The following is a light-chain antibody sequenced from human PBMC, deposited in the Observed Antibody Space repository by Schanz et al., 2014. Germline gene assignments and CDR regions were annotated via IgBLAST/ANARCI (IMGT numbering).Light chain of an antibody. J-gene: IGKJ2*01. CDR3: QQYNSYGYT. CDR1: QGISDW. V-gene: IGKV1D-16*01. Sequence: DIQMTQSPSSMSASVGDRVTITCRASQGISDWLAWYQQKPRKAPKLLIYRASRLQSGVPSRFSGSGSGTDFTLTISSLQPDDFATYYCQQYNSYGYTFGQGTKLEIK. CDR2: RAS.